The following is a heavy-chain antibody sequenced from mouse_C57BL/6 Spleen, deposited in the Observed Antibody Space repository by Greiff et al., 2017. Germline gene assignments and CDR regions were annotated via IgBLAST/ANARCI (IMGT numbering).Heavy chain of an antibody. Sequence: VQLQQSGAELVKPGASVKLSCTASGFNIKDYYMHWVKQRTEQGLEWIGRIDPEDGETKSAPKFQGKATITADTSSNKAYLQLSSLTSEDTAVYYCASPLYDGYYEFAYWGQGTLVTVSA. CDR1: GFNIKDYY. CDR3: ASPLYDGYYEFAY. D-gene: IGHD2-3*01. J-gene: IGHJ3*01. CDR2: IDPEDGET. V-gene: IGHV14-2*01.